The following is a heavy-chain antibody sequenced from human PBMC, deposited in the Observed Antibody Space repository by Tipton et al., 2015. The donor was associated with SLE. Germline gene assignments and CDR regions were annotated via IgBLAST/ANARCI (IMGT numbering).Heavy chain of an antibody. Sequence: TLSLTCTVSGGSISSGGYYWSWIRQHPGKGLEWIGYIYYSGSTNYNPSLKSRVTISVDTSKNQFSLKLSSVTAADTAVYYCARVEAVGAIDGYGMDVWGQGTTVTVSS. D-gene: IGHD1-26*01. J-gene: IGHJ6*02. CDR3: ARVEAVGAIDGYGMDV. CDR1: GGSISSGGYY. CDR2: IYYSGST. V-gene: IGHV4-61*08.